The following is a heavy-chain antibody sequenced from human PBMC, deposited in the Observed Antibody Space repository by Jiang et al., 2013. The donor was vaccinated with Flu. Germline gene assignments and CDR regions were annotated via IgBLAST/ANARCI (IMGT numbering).Heavy chain of an antibody. J-gene: IGHJ4*02. CDR3: TRDVGLTTSGIPLIDY. Sequence: SGAEVKKPGASVKVSCKASGYIFTDYYMHWVRQAPGRGLEWMGWFNPNSGGANYAQKFKGWVTMTRDTSITTAYMELRLRSDDTAVYYCTRDVGLTTSGIPLIDYWGQGTVVTVSS. D-gene: IGHD2-21*02. CDR2: FNPNSGGA. V-gene: IGHV1-2*04. CDR1: GYIFTDYY.